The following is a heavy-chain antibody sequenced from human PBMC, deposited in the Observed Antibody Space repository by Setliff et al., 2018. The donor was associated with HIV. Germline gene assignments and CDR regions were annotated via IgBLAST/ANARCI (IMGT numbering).Heavy chain of an antibody. CDR3: ARTRSGGSSVYYYYYMDV. Sequence: ASVKVSCKASGYTSTSYDINWVRQATGQGLEWMGWMNPDSGNTGSAQNFQGRLTITWNASISTAYMELGSPGFDDTAVYFCARTRSGGSSVYYYYYMDVWGQGTAVTSP. CDR1: GYTSTSYD. V-gene: IGHV1-8*01. D-gene: IGHD2-15*01. CDR2: MNPDSGNT. J-gene: IGHJ6*03.